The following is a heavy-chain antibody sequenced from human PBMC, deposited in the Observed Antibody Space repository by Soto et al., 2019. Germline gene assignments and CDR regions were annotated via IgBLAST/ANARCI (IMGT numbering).Heavy chain of an antibody. J-gene: IGHJ5*01. CDR1: GYTFSSYA. V-gene: IGHV1-3*01. CDR2: INGGNDNT. CDR3: ARTDGTYQGWFDH. Sequence: ASGKVSCKASGYTFSSYALHWMLQAPGQRLEWMGWINGGNDNTKFSQKFQGRVSITRDTSANTAYMELSSLRSADTAVYYSARTDGTYQGWFDHWGQRTLVPASS. D-gene: IGHD1-26*01.